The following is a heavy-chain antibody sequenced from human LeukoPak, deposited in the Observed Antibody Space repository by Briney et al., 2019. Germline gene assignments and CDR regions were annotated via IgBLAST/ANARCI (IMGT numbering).Heavy chain of an antibody. J-gene: IGHJ3*02. V-gene: IGHV4-59*01. CDR3: ARDISYCSSTSCLDAFDI. CDR1: GGSISNYY. D-gene: IGHD2-2*01. CDR2: IYYSGST. Sequence: KPSETLSLTCTVSGGSISNYYWSWIRQPPGKGLEWIGYIYYSGSTNYNPSLKSRVTISVDTSKNQFSLKLSSVTAADTAVYYCARDISYCSSTSCLDAFDIWGQGTMVTVSS.